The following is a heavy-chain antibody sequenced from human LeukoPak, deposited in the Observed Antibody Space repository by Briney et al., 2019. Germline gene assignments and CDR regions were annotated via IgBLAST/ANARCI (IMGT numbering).Heavy chain of an antibody. CDR2: ISSNGGST. Sequence: GGSLRLSCSGSGFTFSSYAMHWVRQAPGKGLEYVSAISSNGGSTYYADSVKGRFTISRDNSKNTLYLQMSSLRAEDTAVYYCVRAYCGGDCYSPPFDYWGQGTLVIVSS. D-gene: IGHD2-21*02. CDR1: GFTFSSYA. CDR3: VRAYCGGDCYSPPFDY. J-gene: IGHJ4*02. V-gene: IGHV3-64D*06.